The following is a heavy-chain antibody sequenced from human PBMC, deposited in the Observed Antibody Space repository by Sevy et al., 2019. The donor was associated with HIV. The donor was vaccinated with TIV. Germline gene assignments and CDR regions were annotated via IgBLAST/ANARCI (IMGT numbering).Heavy chain of an antibody. Sequence: GSLRLSCAASGFTFSSYSMNWVRQAPGKGLEWVSSISSSSSYIYYADSVKGRFTISRDNAKNSLYLQMNSLRAEDTAVYYCARDHYYDSSGRDWFDPWGQGTLVTVSS. CDR2: ISSSSSYI. V-gene: IGHV3-21*01. CDR3: ARDHYYDSSGRDWFDP. D-gene: IGHD3-22*01. CDR1: GFTFSSYS. J-gene: IGHJ5*02.